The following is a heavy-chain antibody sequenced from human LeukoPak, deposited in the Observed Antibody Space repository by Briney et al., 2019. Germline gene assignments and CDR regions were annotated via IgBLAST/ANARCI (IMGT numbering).Heavy chain of an antibody. Sequence: GGSLRLSCAASGFTFSSYAMSWVRQAPGKGLEWVSAISGSGGSTYYADSVKGRFTISRDNSKNTLYLQMNSLRAEDTAVYYCATPGYSSGWITNYYFEYWGQGTLVTVSS. CDR2: ISGSGGST. V-gene: IGHV3-23*01. CDR3: ATPGYSSGWITNYYFEY. D-gene: IGHD6-19*01. J-gene: IGHJ4*02. CDR1: GFTFSSYA.